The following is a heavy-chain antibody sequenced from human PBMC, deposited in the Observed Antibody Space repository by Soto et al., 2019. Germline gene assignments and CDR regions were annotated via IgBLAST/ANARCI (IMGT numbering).Heavy chain of an antibody. J-gene: IGHJ5*02. CDR3: ARRECSGGTCSFDH. V-gene: IGHV4-39*01. CDR2: IHYTGST. D-gene: IGHD2-15*01. Sequence: QLQLQESGPGLVKPSETLSLTCSVSGGSISSSNYCRAWIRQPPGKGLGWIGSIHYTGSTYYNPSLKSRVTISVDTSKNQFSLKLTSVSAADTAVYYCARRECSGGTCSFDHWGQGTLVTVSS. CDR1: GGSISSSNYC.